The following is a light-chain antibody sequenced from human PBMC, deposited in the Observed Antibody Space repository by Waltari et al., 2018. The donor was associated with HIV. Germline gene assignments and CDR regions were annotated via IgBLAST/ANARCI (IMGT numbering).Light chain of an antibody. CDR2: EGT. V-gene: IGLV2-23*01. Sequence: QSALTQPASVSGSPGQSITISCTAASSDVGRYNLVSWYQHHPGSPPKLIFYEGTKRPSGVSSRFSASKSGKTASLTISGLQPEDEAEYYCCSKAGSRTVFGPGTKVTVL. CDR3: CSKAGSRTV. CDR1: SSDVGRYNL. J-gene: IGLJ1*01.